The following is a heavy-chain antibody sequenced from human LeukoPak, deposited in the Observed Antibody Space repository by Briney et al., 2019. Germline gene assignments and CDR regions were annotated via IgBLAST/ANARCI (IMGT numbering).Heavy chain of an antibody. CDR3: TTRVGTTNDY. CDR2: IKSKVDGGTT. D-gene: IGHD2-21*02. CDR1: GFTFSNAW. Sequence: PGGSLRLSCTASGFTFSNAWMNWVRQAPRTGLEWVGRIKSKVDGGTTDCAAPMKGRFTSSRDNSKNPLYLQMDSLQTEDTAVYYCTTRVGTTNDYWGQGTLVTVSS. V-gene: IGHV3-15*01. J-gene: IGHJ4*02.